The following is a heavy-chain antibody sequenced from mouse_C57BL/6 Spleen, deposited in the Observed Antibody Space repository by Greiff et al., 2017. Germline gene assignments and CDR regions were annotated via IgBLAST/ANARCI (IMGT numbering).Heavy chain of an antibody. J-gene: IGHJ4*01. CDR3: ARNGVDYAMDY. V-gene: IGHV1-66*01. Sequence: QVQLQQSGPELVKPGASVKISCKASGYSFTSYYIHWVKQRPGQGLEWIGWIYPGSGNTKYNEKFKGKATLTADTSSSTAYLQLSSLTSEDSAVYYCARNGVDYAMDYWGQGTSVTVSS. D-gene: IGHD1-1*01. CDR1: GYSFTSYY. CDR2: IYPGSGNT.